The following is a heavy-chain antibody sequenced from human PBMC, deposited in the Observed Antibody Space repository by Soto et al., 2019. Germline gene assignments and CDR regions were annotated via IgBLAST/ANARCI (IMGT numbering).Heavy chain of an antibody. CDR3: ARASPPTMVWGVDWFDP. D-gene: IGHD3-10*01. J-gene: IGHJ5*02. V-gene: IGHV4-59*01. Sequence: LSLTCTVSGGSISSYYWSWIRQPPGKGLEWIGYIYYSGSTNYNPSLKSRVTVSVDTSKNQFSLKLSSVTAADTAVYYCARASPPTMVWGVDWFDPWGQGTLVTVSS. CDR2: IYYSGST. CDR1: GGSISSYY.